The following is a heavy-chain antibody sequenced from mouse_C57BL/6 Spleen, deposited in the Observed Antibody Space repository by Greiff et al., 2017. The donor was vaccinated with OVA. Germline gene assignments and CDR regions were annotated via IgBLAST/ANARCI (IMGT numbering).Heavy chain of an antibody. CDR2: IDPSASYT. CDR3: ARHYYGSSYYFDY. CDR1: GYTFTSYW. D-gene: IGHD1-1*01. V-gene: IGHV1-69*01. J-gene: IGHJ2*01. Sequence: QVQLQQPGAELVMPGASVKLSCKASGYTFTSYWMHWVKQRPGQGLEWIGEIDPSASYTNYNQKFKGKSTLTVDKSSSTAYMQLSSLTSEDSAVYYCARHYYGSSYYFDYWGQGTTLTVSS.